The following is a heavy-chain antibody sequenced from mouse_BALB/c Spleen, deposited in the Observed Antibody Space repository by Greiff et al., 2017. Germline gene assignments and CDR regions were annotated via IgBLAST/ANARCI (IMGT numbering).Heavy chain of an antibody. CDR3: ASGDYGVFAY. Sequence: QVQLQQSGAELVKPGASVKLSCKASGYTFTSYYMYWVKQRPGQGLEWIGEINPSNGGTNFNEKFKSKATLTVDKSSSTAYMQLSSLTSEDSAVYYCASGDYGVFAYWGQGTLVTVSA. CDR2: INPSNGGT. J-gene: IGHJ3*01. D-gene: IGHD2-4*01. V-gene: IGHV1S81*02. CDR1: GYTFTSYY.